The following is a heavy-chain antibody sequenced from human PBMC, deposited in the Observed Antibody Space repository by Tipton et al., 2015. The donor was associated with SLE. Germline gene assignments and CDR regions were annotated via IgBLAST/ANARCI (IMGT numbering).Heavy chain of an antibody. CDR2: IDYSGST. D-gene: IGHD5-12*01. V-gene: IGHV4-59*12. J-gene: IGHJ4*02. CDR3: ARGGVGGYDYFDH. CDR1: GGSINSYY. Sequence: TLSLTCTVSGGSINSYYWSWIRQPPGKGLEYIGYIDYSGSTNYNPSLKSRLTISVDTSKNHFSLKLTSVTAADTAVYYCARGGVGGYDYFDHWGQGTLVTVSS.